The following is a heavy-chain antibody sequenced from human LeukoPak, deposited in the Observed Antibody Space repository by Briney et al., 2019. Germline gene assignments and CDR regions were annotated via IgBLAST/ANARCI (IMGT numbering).Heavy chain of an antibody. D-gene: IGHD5-24*01. J-gene: IGHJ5*02. CDR3: ARGTEMATMGSWFDP. V-gene: IGHV3-23*01. Sequence: GGSLRLSCAASGFTFSSYGMSWVRQAPGKGLEWVSAISGSGGSTYYADSVKGRFTISRDNAETSLYLQMNSLRAEDTAVYYCARGTEMATMGSWFDPWGQGTLVTVSS. CDR1: GFTFSSYG. CDR2: ISGSGGST.